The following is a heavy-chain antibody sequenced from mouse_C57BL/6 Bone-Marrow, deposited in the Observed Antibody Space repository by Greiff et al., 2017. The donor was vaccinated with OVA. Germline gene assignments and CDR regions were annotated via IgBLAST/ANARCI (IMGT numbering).Heavy chain of an antibody. D-gene: IGHD2-4*01. Sequence: QVQLQQPGAELVRPGSSVKLSCKASGYTFTSYWMHWVKQRPIQGLEWIGNIDPSDSETHYNQKFKDKATLTVDKSSSTAYMKVSSLTSEDSAVYYCARHDYDDGFAYWGQGTLVTVSA. CDR3: ARHDYDDGFAY. CDR2: IDPSDSET. V-gene: IGHV1-52*01. CDR1: GYTFTSYW. J-gene: IGHJ3*01.